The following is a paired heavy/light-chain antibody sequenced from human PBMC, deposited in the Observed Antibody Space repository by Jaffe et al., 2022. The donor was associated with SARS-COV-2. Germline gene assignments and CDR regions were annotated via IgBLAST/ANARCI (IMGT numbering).Light chain of an antibody. CDR2: DNN. Sequence: QSVLTQPPSVSAAPGQKVTISCSGSSSNIGNNYVSWYQQFPGTAPKLLIYDNNKRPSGIPDRFSGSKSGTSATLGITGLQTGDEADYYCGTWDTSLSGGGVFGGGTKLTVL. V-gene: IGLV1-51*01. J-gene: IGLJ3*02. CDR3: GTWDTSLSGGGV. CDR1: SSNIGNNY.
Heavy chain of an antibody. CDR2: ISWNSDTL. Sequence: EVQLVESGGGLVQPGRSLRLSCAASGFTFDDYAMHWVRQAPGKGLEWVSSISWNSDTLDYADSVKGRFTVSRDNAQSSLYLQMNSLRFEDTAFYYCARGARGFCSGGSCYPHYFDYWGQGSLVTVSS. J-gene: IGHJ4*02. D-gene: IGHD2-15*01. V-gene: IGHV3-9*01. CDR1: GFTFDDYA. CDR3: ARGARGFCSGGSCYPHYFDY.